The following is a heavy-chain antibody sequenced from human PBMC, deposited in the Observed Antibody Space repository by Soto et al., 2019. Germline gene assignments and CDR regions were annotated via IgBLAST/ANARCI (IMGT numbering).Heavy chain of an antibody. CDR2: ISYDGSNK. J-gene: IGHJ4*02. V-gene: IGHV3-30*18. CDR3: AKDRSAMAVAGLDY. D-gene: IGHD6-19*01. CDR1: GFTFSSYG. Sequence: GGSLRFSCAASGFTFSSYGMHWVRQAPGKGLEWVAVISYDGSNKYYADSVEGRFTISRDNSENTLYLHMNSLRPEDTAVYYCAKDRSAMAVAGLDYWGQGTLVTVSS.